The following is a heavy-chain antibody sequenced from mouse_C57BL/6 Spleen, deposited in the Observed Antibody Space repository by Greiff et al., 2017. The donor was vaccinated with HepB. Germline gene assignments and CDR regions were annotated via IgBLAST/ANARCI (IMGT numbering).Heavy chain of an antibody. V-gene: IGHV1-15*01. CDR3: TRGLVDAMDY. Sequence: VQLQQSGAELVRPGASVTLSCKASGYTFTDYEMHWVKQTPVHGLEWIGAIDPETGGTAYNQKFKGKAILTADKSSSTAYMELRSLTSEDSAVYYCTRGLVDAMDYWGQGTSVTVSS. CDR1: GYTFTDYE. CDR2: IDPETGGT. J-gene: IGHJ4*01. D-gene: IGHD1-3*01.